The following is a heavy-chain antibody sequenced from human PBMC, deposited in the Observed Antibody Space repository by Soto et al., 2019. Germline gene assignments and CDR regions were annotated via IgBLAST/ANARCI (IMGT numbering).Heavy chain of an antibody. CDR1: GFTFSDYY. J-gene: IGHJ5*02. CDR3: APVPPRGGGTNWFDP. V-gene: IGHV3-11*06. D-gene: IGHD1-7*01. CDR2: ISSSSYT. Sequence: GGSLRLSCAASGFTFSDYYMSWIRQAPGKGLEWVSYISSSSYTNYADSVKGRFTISRDNAKNSLYLQMNSLRAEDTAVYYCAPVPPRGGGTNWFDPWGQGTLVTVSS.